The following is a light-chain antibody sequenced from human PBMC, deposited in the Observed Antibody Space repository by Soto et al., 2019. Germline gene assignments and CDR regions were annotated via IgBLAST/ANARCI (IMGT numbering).Light chain of an antibody. CDR1: QSVSSSY. CDR2: GAS. V-gene: IGKV3-20*01. J-gene: IGKJ1*01. Sequence: IVLTQSPATLSVSPGERATLSCRASQSVSSSYLAWYQQKPGQAPRLLIYGASSRATGSPDRFSGSGSGTDFTLTISRLEPEDFAVYYCQQYGSSPRTFGQGTKVDIK. CDR3: QQYGSSPRT.